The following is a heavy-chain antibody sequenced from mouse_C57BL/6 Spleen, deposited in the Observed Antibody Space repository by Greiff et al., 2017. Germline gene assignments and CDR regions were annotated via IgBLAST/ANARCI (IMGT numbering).Heavy chain of an antibody. J-gene: IGHJ2*01. CDR2: IDPETGGT. CDR3: TRGGSSYYFDY. D-gene: IGHD1-1*01. Sequence: QVQLKQSGAELVRPGASVTLSCKASGYTFTDYEIHWVKQTPVHGLEWIGAIDPETGGTAYNQKFKGKAILTADKSSSTAYMELRSLTSEDSAVYYCTRGGSSYYFDYWGQGTTLTVSS. V-gene: IGHV1-15*01. CDR1: GYTFTDYE.